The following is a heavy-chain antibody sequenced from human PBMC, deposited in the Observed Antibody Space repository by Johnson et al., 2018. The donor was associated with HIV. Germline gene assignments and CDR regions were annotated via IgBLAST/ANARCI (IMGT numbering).Heavy chain of an antibody. CDR3: ARGGGDCGGDCFLGAFDI. V-gene: IGHV3-11*01. Sequence: QVQLVESGGGLVQPGGSLRLSCAASGFTVSSNFMTWVRQAPGKGLEWVSVIYRGGSTRYYADSVKGRFTIATDNAKNSLYLQMHSLRAEDTALYSCARGGGDCGGDCFLGAFDIWGQGTMVTVSS. CDR1: GFTVSSNF. D-gene: IGHD2-21*01. J-gene: IGHJ3*02. CDR2: IYRGGSTR.